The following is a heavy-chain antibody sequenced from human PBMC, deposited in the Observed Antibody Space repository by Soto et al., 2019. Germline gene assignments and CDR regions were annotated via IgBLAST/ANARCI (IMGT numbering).Heavy chain of an antibody. Sequence: QLQLQESGPGLVKPSETLSLTCTVSGGSISSSSYYWGWIRQPPGKGLEWIGSIHYGGSTYYNPSLKSRVTISVDTSKNQFSLKLSSVTAADTAVYYGARHQQWRVQPGFDYWGQGTLVTVSS. CDR2: IHYGGST. J-gene: IGHJ4*02. V-gene: IGHV4-39*01. CDR3: ARHQQWRVQPGFDY. D-gene: IGHD6-19*01. CDR1: GGSISSSSYY.